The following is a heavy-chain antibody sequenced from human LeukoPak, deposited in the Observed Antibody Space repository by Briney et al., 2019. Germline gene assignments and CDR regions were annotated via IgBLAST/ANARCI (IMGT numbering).Heavy chain of an antibody. CDR2: ISYDGSNK. CDR3: AKASGVPWADYAFDI. J-gene: IGHJ3*02. CDR1: GFTFISYG. D-gene: IGHD3-10*01. Sequence: GGSLRLSCAASGFTFISYGMHWVRRAPGKGLEWVAVISYDGSNKYYADSVKGRFAISRDTSKNTLYLQMNSLRAEDTALYYCAKASGVPWADYAFDIWGQGTMVTVSS. V-gene: IGHV3-30*18.